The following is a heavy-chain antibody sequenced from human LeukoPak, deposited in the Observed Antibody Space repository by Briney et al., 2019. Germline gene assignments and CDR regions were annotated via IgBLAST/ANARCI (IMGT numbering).Heavy chain of an antibody. CDR2: IYHSGST. J-gene: IGHJ4*02. V-gene: IGHV4-30-2*01. Sequence: SQTLSLTCAVSGGSISSGGYSWSWIRQPPGTGLEWIGYIYHSGSTYYNPSLKSRASISVDRSKNQFSLKLSSVTAADTAVYYCARGVSGGVFDYWGQGTLVTVSS. CDR3: ARGVSGGVFDY. D-gene: IGHD3-3*01. CDR1: GGSISSGGYS.